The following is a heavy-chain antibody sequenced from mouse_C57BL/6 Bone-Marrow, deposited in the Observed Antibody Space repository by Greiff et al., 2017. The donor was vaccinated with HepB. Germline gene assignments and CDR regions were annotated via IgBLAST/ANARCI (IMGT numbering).Heavy chain of an antibody. CDR1: GYTFTSYW. CDR3: ARDYGSSYEDYFDY. D-gene: IGHD1-1*01. CDR2: IDPSDSYT. Sequence: QVQLQQPGAELVKPGASVKLSCKASGYTFTSYWMQWVKQRPGQGLEWIGEIDPSDSYTTYNQKFKGKATLTVDTSSSTAYMPLSSLTSEDSAVYYCARDYGSSYEDYFDYWGQGTTLTVSS. V-gene: IGHV1-50*01. J-gene: IGHJ2*01.